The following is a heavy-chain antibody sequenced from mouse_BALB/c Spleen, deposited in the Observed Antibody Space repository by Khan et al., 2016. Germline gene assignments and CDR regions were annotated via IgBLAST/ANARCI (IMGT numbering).Heavy chain of an antibody. Sequence: VQLQQPGPELMKPGASVRISCKASGYSFTTYYIHWVKQSHGKSLEWIGYIDPFNGDTSYHQKFKGKAPLTVDESSSTAYMHLSSLTSEDSAVYYCARGGLNYYAMDYWGLGTSVTVSS. V-gene: IGHV1S135*01. J-gene: IGHJ4*01. CDR2: IDPFNGDT. D-gene: IGHD3-3*01. CDR1: GYSFTTYY. CDR3: ARGGLNYYAMDY.